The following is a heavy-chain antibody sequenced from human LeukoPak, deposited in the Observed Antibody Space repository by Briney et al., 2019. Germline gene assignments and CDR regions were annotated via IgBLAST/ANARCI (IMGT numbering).Heavy chain of an antibody. J-gene: IGHJ6*02. V-gene: IGHV3-23*01. CDR1: GFTFSSYA. Sequence: GGSLRLSCAASGFTFSSYAMSWVRQAPGKGLELVSAISGSGGSTYYADSVKGRFTISRDNSKNTLYLQMNSLRAEDTAVYYCAKAGGIAVAGTYYYGMDVWGQGTTVTVSS. CDR2: ISGSGGST. CDR3: AKAGGIAVAGTYYYGMDV. D-gene: IGHD6-19*01.